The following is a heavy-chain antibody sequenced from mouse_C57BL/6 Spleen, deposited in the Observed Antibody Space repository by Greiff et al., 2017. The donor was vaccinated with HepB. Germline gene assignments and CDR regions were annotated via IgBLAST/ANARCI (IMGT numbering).Heavy chain of an antibody. CDR3: ARKEAGTSWFAY. D-gene: IGHD4-1*01. Sequence: QVHVKQSGAELVKPGASVKISCKASGYAFSSYWMNWVKQRPGKGLEWIGQIYPGDGDTNYNGKFKGKATLTADKSSSTAYMQLSSLTSEDSAVYFCARKEAGTSWFAYWGQGTLVTVSA. CDR1: GYAFSSYW. CDR2: IYPGDGDT. J-gene: IGHJ3*01. V-gene: IGHV1-80*01.